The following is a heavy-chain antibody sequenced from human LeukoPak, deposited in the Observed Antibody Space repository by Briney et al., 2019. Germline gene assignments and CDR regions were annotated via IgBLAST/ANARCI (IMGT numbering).Heavy chain of an antibody. Sequence: GGSLSLSCAASGFTFSGSAMHGVRQASGEGLEWVVRIRSKANSDATAYAASVKGRFTNSRDDLKTKAYLQMHRLKTEDTAVYYCTSGRVVGAIGYWGQGTLVTVSS. CDR2: IRSKANSDAT. J-gene: IGHJ4*02. CDR1: GFTFSGSA. CDR3: TSGRVVGAIGY. D-gene: IGHD1-26*01. V-gene: IGHV3-73*01.